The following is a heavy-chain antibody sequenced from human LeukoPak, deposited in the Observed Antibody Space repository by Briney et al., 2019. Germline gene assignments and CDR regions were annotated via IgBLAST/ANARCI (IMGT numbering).Heavy chain of an antibody. J-gene: IGHJ4*02. CDR3: AREQWLPYFDY. D-gene: IGHD6-19*01. Sequence: PSETLSLTCAVYGGSFSGYYWSWIRQPPGKGLEWIGEINHSGSTNYNPSLKSRVTISVDTSKNQFSLKLSSVTAADTAVYYCAREQWLPYFDYWGQGTLVTVSS. CDR1: GGSFSGYY. V-gene: IGHV4-34*01. CDR2: INHSGST.